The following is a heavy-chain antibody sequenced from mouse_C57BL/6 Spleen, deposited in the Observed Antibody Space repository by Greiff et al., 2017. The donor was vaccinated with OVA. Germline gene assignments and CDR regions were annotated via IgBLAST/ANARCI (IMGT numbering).Heavy chain of an antibody. Sequence: QVQLQQPGAELVKPGASVKLSCKASGYTFTSYWMQWVKQRPGQGLEWIGEIDPSDSYTNYNQKVKGKATLTVDTSSSTAYMQLSSLTSEDSAVYYCASLYYSNYGDAMDYWGQGNSVTVSS. CDR1: GYTFTSYW. V-gene: IGHV1-50*01. CDR2: IDPSDSYT. CDR3: ASLYYSNYGDAMDY. J-gene: IGHJ4*01. D-gene: IGHD2-5*01.